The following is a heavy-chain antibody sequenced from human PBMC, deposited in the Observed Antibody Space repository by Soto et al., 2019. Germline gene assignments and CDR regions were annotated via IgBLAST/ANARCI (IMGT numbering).Heavy chain of an antibody. V-gene: IGHV4-34*01. CDR3: ARRKDSSRYFYGMDV. J-gene: IGHJ6*02. Sequence: WAWIRQPPGKGLEWIGEVHHTGTSYYNPSLQRRLTLSVDTSKNQISLNLTSVTAADTALYYCARRKDSSRYFYGMDVWGQGTTVVVS. CDR2: VHHTGTS. D-gene: IGHD6-13*01.